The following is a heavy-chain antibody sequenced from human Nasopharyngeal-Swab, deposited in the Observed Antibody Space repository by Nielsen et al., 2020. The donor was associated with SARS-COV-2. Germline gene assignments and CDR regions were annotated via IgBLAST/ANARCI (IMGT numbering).Heavy chain of an antibody. CDR2: ISSSGSTI. D-gene: IGHD4-17*01. V-gene: IGHV3-11*04. CDR3: ARVPDYGDYEFDY. CDR1: GFTFSDYY. J-gene: IGHJ4*02. Sequence: GGSLRLSCAASGFTFSDYYMSWIRQAPGKGLEWVSYISSSGSTIYYADSVKGRFTISRGNAKNSLYLQMNSLRAEDTAVYYCARVPDYGDYEFDYWGQGTLVTVSS.